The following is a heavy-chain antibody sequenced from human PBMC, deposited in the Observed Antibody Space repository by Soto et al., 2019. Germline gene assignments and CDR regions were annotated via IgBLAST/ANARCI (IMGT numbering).Heavy chain of an antibody. CDR1: GGSISSSSYY. CDR3: ARGQDYYGSGSYYNVPRDYYYYYMDV. J-gene: IGHJ6*03. D-gene: IGHD3-10*01. Sequence: QLQLQESGPGLVKPSETLSLTCTVSGGSISSSSYYWGWIRQPPGKGLVGIGSIYYSGSTYYNPSLQSRVTISVDTSKNQFALKLSAVTDEDTAVYYCARGQDYYGSGSYYNVPRDYYYYYMDVWGKGTTVTVSS. CDR2: IYYSGST. V-gene: IGHV4-39*01.